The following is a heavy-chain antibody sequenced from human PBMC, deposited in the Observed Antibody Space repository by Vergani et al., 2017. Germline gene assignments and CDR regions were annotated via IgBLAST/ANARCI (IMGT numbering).Heavy chain of an antibody. CDR3: ARVGVATHAAFDI. D-gene: IGHD2-15*01. J-gene: IGHJ3*02. V-gene: IGHV3-21*01. Sequence: EVQLVESGGGLVQPGGSLRLSCAASGFTFSSYAMSWVRQAPGKGLEWVSSISSSSSYIYYADSVKGRFTISRDNAKNSLYLQMNSLRAEDTAVYYCARVGVATHAAFDIWGQGTMVTVSS. CDR2: ISSSSSYI. CDR1: GFTFSSYA.